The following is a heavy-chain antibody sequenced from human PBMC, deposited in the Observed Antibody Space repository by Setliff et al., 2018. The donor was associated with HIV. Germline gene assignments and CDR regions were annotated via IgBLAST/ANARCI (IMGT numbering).Heavy chain of an antibody. CDR2: VYYSGST. CDR1: GGSMTTHF. CDR3: ARDISEGFFLERASEY. V-gene: IGHV4-59*11. Sequence: KPSETLSLTCTVSGGSMTTHFWSWIRQPPGKGLEWIGSVYYSGSTNYNPSLKSRVTISLDTSENQFSLNLNSVTAADTAVYYCARDISEGFFLERASEYWSQGTLVTVSS. D-gene: IGHD3-3*01. J-gene: IGHJ4*02.